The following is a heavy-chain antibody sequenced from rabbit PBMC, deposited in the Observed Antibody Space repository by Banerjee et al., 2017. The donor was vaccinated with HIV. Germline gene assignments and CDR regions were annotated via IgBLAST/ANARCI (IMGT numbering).Heavy chain of an antibody. CDR3: ARGGYPGYSSLTRLDL. CDR1: GFTISSSYW. CDR2: IHTGSSGRT. Sequence: QSLEESGGDLVKPGASLTLTCTASGFTISSSYWICWVRQAPGKGLEWIGCIHTGSSGRTYYASWAKGRFTISKTSSTTVTLQMTSLTAADTATYFCARGGYPGYSSLTRLDLWGPGTLVTVS. V-gene: IGHV1S40*01. D-gene: IGHD7-1*01. J-gene: IGHJ3*01.